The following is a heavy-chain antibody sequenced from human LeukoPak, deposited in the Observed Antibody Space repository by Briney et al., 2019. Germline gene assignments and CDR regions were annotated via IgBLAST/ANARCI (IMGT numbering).Heavy chain of an antibody. V-gene: IGHV3-21*01. CDR1: GFTFSSYS. J-gene: IGHJ3*02. D-gene: IGHD2-2*01. Sequence: GGSLRLSCAASGFTFSSYSMNWVRQAPGKGLEWVSSISSSSSYIYYADSVKGRFTISRDNAKNSLYPQMNSLRAEDTAVYYCAREGCSSTSCYWEDAFDIWGQGTMVTVSS. CDR3: AREGCSSTSCYWEDAFDI. CDR2: ISSSSSYI.